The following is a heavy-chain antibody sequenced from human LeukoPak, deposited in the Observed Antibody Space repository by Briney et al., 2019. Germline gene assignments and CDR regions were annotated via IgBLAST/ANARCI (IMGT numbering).Heavy chain of an antibody. CDR3: ARDVSYYALGYYYMDV. D-gene: IGHD3-22*01. Sequence: PGGSLRLSCAASGFTFSDYYMSWIRQAPGKGLEWVSYISSSGSTIYYADSVKGRFTISRDNARNSLYLQMNSLRAEDTAVYYCARDVSYYALGYYYMDVWGKGTTVTVSS. CDR2: ISSSGSTI. CDR1: GFTFSDYY. V-gene: IGHV3-11*04. J-gene: IGHJ6*03.